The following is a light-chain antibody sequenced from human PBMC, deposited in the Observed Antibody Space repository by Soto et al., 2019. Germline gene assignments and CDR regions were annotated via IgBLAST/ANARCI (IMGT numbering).Light chain of an antibody. J-gene: IGLJ2*01. V-gene: IGLV1-44*01. CDR1: SSHIGSNT. CDR3: AAWDDSLNGVV. Sequence: QSALTQPPSASGTPGQRVTISCSGSSSHIGSNTVNWYQQLPGTAPKLLIYSNNQRPSGVPDRFSGSKSGTSASLAISGLQSEDEADYYCAAWDDSLNGVVFGGGTKVTVL. CDR2: SNN.